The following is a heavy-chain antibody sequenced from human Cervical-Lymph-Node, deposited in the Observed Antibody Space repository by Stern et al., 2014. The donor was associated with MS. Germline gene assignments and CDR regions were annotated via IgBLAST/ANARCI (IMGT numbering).Heavy chain of an antibody. J-gene: IGHJ4*01. V-gene: IGHV4-59*01. D-gene: IGHD2/OR15-2a*01. CDR2: IYYSGST. Sequence: QLQLQESGPGLVKPSETLSLTCTVSGGSISSYYWSWIRQPPGKGLELIGYIYYSGSTNYTPSLKSRVTISVDTSKNQFSLKLSSVTAADTAVYYCARDKGMFFLWGQGTLVTVSS. CDR1: GGSISSYY. CDR3: ARDKGMFFL.